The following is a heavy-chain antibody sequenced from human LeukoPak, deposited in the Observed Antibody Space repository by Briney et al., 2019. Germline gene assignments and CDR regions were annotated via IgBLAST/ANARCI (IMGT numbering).Heavy chain of an antibody. CDR2: INTKGET. D-gene: IGHD2-21*01. V-gene: IGHV4-4*09. J-gene: IGHJ4*02. Sequence: SETLSLTCTVSGVSMSAYQWSWVRQPPEKGLEWIGCINTKGETSYNPSLKSRVTTSVDTSKSQFSLRLTSVTAADTVVYYCATSNDAKIAPFDHWGQGAPVTVSS. CDR3: ATSNDAKIAPFDH. CDR1: GVSMSAYQ.